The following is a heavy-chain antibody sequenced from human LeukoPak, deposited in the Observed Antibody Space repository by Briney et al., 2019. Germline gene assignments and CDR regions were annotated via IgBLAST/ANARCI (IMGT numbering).Heavy chain of an antibody. CDR1: EYTFTGYY. CDR2: INPNSGGT. V-gene: IGHV1-2*02. Sequence: GASVKISCKTSEYTFTGYYMHWVRQAPGQGLEWIGWINPNSGGTNYAQKFQGRVTMTRDTSISTAFMELSRLRSDDTAVYYCARNTATDLYYFDYWGQGTLVTVSS. CDR3: ARNTATDLYYFDY. J-gene: IGHJ4*02. D-gene: IGHD5-18*01.